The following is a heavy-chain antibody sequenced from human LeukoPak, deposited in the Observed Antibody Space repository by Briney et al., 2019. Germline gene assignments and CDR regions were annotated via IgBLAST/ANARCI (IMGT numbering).Heavy chain of an antibody. V-gene: IGHV1-18*01. CDR3: ARDRSSSWYSSVSWFDP. CDR1: GYTFTSYG. J-gene: IGHJ5*02. D-gene: IGHD6-13*01. CDR2: ISAYNGNT. Sequence: ASVKVSCKASGYTFTSYGISWVRQAPGQGLEWMGWISAYNGNTNYAQKFQGRVTMTRDTSISTAYMELSRLRSDDTAVYYCARDRSSSWYSSVSWFDPWGQGTLVTVSS.